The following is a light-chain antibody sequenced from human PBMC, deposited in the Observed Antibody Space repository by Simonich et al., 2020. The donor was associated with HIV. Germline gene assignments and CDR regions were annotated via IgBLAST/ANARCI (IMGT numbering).Light chain of an antibody. CDR1: QGISSA. CDR2: AAS. V-gene: IGKV1-NL1*01. Sequence: DIQMTQSPSSLSASVRDRVTIACRASQGISSALAWYHQKPGKAPKLLIYAASTLQSGVPSRFSGSGSGTDFTLTISSLQAEDVAVYYCQQYYSTPYTFGQGTKLEIK. J-gene: IGKJ2*01. CDR3: QQYYSTPYT.